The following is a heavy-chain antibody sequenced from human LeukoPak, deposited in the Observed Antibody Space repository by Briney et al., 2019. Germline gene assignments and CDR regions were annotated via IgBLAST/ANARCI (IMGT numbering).Heavy chain of an antibody. Sequence: GGSLRLSCAASGFTVSSNYMSWVRQAPGKGLEWVSVIYSGGSTYYADSVKGRFTISRGNSKNTLYLQMNNLRGDDTAVYYCAKQSTARSLGEGGQGTLVTVSS. CDR1: GFTVSSNY. CDR3: AKQSTARSLGE. CDR2: IYSGGST. D-gene: IGHD6-6*01. J-gene: IGHJ4*02. V-gene: IGHV3-53*01.